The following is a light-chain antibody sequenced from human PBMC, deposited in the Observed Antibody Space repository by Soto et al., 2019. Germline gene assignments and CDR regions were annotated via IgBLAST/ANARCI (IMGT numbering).Light chain of an antibody. CDR2: AAS. V-gene: IGKV1-5*01. CDR1: QSISSW. Sequence: DIQMTQSPSTLSASVGDRVAITCRASQSISSWLAWYQQKPGKAPKRLIYAASSLQSGVPSRFSGSGSGTDFTLTISSLEPEDFAVYYCQQRGDWPPITFGQGTRLEI. J-gene: IGKJ5*01. CDR3: QQRGDWPPIT.